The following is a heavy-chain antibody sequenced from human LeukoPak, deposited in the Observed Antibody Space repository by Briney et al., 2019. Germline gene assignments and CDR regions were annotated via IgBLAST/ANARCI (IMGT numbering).Heavy chain of an antibody. J-gene: IGHJ2*01. CDR1: GGSISSGSYY. CDR3: ARGYDGSGYYYRNWYFDP. D-gene: IGHD3-22*01. CDR2: MYTSGST. Sequence: PSQTLSLTCTVSGGSISSGSYYWSWIRQPAGQGLESIGRMYTSGSTNYNPSLKSRVTISVDTSKNQFSLKLSSVTAADTAVYYCARGYDGSGYYYRNWYFDPWGRGTLVTVSS. V-gene: IGHV4-61*02.